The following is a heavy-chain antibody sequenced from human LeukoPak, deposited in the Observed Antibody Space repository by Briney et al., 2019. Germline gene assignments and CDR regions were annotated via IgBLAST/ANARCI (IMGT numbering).Heavy chain of an antibody. Sequence: ASVKVSCKASGGTFSSYAISWVRQAPGQGLEWMGGFIPIFGTANYAQKFQGRVTITADESTSTAYMELSSLRSEDTAVYYCARGFIDSPRRDYVWGSYRYTMEYFDLWGRGTLVTVSS. V-gene: IGHV1-69*13. J-gene: IGHJ2*01. CDR2: FIPIFGTA. D-gene: IGHD3-16*02. CDR1: GGTFSSYA. CDR3: ARGFIDSPRRDYVWGSYRYTMEYFDL.